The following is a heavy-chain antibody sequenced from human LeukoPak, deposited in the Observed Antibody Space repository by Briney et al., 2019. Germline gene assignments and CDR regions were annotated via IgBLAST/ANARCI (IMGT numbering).Heavy chain of an antibody. V-gene: IGHV3-30*02. J-gene: IGHJ4*02. CDR2: IRYDGSEK. CDR3: TKNKEPTGGYAGAFDF. D-gene: IGHD5-12*01. Sequence: GGSLRLSCAASGFTFSTYGMHWVRQAPGKGLVWVAFIRYDGSEKHYADSVRGRITISRDNSKNTLYLQMNTLGADDSGVYYCTKNKEPTGGYAGAFDFWGQGALVTVSS. CDR1: GFTFSTYG.